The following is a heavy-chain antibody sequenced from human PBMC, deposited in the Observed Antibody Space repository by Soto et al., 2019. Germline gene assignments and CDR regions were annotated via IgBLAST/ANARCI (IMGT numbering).Heavy chain of an antibody. D-gene: IGHD2-15*01. J-gene: IGHJ5*02. Sequence: PGGSLRLSCAAAGFSVSTSHISWVRQAPGKGLEWVSAISGSGGSTYYADSVKGRFTISRDNSKNTLYLQMNSLRAEDTAVYYCAKDLTAVAATNWFDPWGQGTLVTVSS. CDR2: ISGSGGST. V-gene: IGHV3-23*01. CDR1: GFSVSTSH. CDR3: AKDLTAVAATNWFDP.